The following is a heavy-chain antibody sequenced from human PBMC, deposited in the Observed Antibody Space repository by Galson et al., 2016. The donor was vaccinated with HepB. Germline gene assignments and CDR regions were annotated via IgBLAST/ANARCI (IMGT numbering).Heavy chain of an antibody. J-gene: IGHJ4*02. Sequence: SETLSLTCTVSGGSISSRNYYWGWIRQPPGKGLEWIGSINYSGNTYYNPSLKSRVTMSIDTSKNQFSLRLSSVTAADTAVYYCARVAWYQYGSGSYDIWGQGTLVTVSS. CDR1: GGSISSRNYY. D-gene: IGHD3-10*01. CDR3: ARVAWYQYGSGSYDI. CDR2: INYSGNT. V-gene: IGHV4-39*01.